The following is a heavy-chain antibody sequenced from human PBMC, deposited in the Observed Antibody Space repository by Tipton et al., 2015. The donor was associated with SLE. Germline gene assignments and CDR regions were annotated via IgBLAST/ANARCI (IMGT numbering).Heavy chain of an antibody. CDR3: ARSTVTFSYYIDV. CDR1: RYSISSGYF. D-gene: IGHD4-11*01. CDR2: MSHSGDT. V-gene: IGHV4-38-2*02. Sequence: TLSLTCTVSRYSISSGYFWGWIRQPPGKGLEWIGTMSHSGDTYYNPSLESRVTMSMDTSKNQFSLELASVTAADTALYYCARSTVTFSYYIDVWGKGTTVTVSS. J-gene: IGHJ6*03.